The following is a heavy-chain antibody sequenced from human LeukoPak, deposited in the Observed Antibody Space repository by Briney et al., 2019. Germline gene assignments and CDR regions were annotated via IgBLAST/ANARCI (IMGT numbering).Heavy chain of an antibody. Sequence: PGGSLRLSCAASGFTVSSNYMSWVRQAPGKGLEWIGEINHSGSTNYNPSLKSRVTISVDTSKNQFSLKLSSVTAADTAVYYCATQGNAQYSSSYNPFDYWGQGTLVTVSS. CDR3: ATQGNAQYSSSYNPFDY. V-gene: IGHV4-34*08. CDR2: INHSGST. CDR1: GFTVSSNY. J-gene: IGHJ4*02. D-gene: IGHD6-13*01.